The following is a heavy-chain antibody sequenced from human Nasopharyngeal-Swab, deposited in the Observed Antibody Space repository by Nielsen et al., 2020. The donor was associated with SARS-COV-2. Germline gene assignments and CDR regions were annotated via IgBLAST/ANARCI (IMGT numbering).Heavy chain of an antibody. D-gene: IGHD6-19*01. CDR1: GGSISSSNW. CDR2: IYHSGST. CDR3: ARVGGIAVAGTGGYFDL. V-gene: IGHV4-4*02. Sequence: SETLSLTCAVSGGSISSSNWWSWVRQPPGKGLEWIGEIYHSGSTNYNPSLKSRVTISVDKSKNQFSLKLSSVTAADTAVYYCARVGGIAVAGTGGYFDLWGRGTLATVSS. J-gene: IGHJ2*01.